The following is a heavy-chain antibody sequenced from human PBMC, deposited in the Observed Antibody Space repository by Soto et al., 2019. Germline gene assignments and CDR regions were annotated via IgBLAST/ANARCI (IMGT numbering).Heavy chain of an antibody. CDR2: INPSGFST. CDR3: ASGGYTEGFSGMDV. D-gene: IGHD2-15*01. Sequence: QVQLVQSGAEVKKPGASVKISCKASGYTFSSYYIHWVRQAPGQGIEWMGLINPSGFSTDYAQTFQGRVPVTRDTSTSTVYMERSSLRSEDTAVYYCASGGYTEGFSGMDVWGPGTTVAVS. J-gene: IGHJ6*02. V-gene: IGHV1-46*01. CDR1: GYTFSSYY.